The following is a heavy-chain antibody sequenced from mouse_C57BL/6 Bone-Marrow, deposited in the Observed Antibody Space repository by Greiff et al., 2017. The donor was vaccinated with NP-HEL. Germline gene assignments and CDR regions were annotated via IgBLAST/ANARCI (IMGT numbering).Heavy chain of an antibody. Sequence: EVKLMESGGGLVKPGGSLKLSCAASGFTFSSYAMSWVRQTPEKRLEWVATISDGGSYTYYPDNVKGRFTISRDNAKNNLYLQMRHLKSEDTAMYYCARDQSYYGSSHWYFDVWGTGTTVTVSS. CDR1: GFTFSSYA. V-gene: IGHV5-4*01. J-gene: IGHJ1*03. CDR3: ARDQSYYGSSHWYFDV. D-gene: IGHD1-1*01. CDR2: ISDGGSYT.